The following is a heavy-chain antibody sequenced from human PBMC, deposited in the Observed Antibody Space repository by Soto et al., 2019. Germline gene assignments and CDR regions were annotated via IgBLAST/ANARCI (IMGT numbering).Heavy chain of an antibody. D-gene: IGHD5-12*01. Sequence: QVQLVQSGAEVKKPGSSVKVSCKASGGTFSSYAISWVRQAPGQGLEWMGGIIPIFGTANYAQKFQGRVTITADESTSTDYMELSSLRSEDTAVYYCARGGSGWLRSLFDYWGQGTLVTVSS. V-gene: IGHV1-69*12. CDR2: IIPIFGTA. CDR1: GGTFSSYA. CDR3: ARGGSGWLRSLFDY. J-gene: IGHJ4*02.